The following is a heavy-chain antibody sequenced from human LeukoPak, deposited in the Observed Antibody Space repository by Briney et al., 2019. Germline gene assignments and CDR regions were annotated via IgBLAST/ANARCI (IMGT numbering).Heavy chain of an antibody. D-gene: IGHD3-10*01. V-gene: IGHV3-23*01. CDR2: ISGSGGST. CDR3: AKGVLYYYGSGSYCFDY. J-gene: IGHJ4*02. Sequence: GGSLRLSCAASGFTFSSYAMSWVRQAPGKGLEWVSAISGSGGSTYYADSVKGRFTISRDNSKNTLYLQMNSLRAEDTAVCYCAKGVLYYYGSGSYCFDYWGQGTLVTVSS. CDR1: GFTFSSYA.